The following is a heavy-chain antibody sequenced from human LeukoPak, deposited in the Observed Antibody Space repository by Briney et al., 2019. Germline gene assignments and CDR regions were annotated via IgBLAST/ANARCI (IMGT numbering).Heavy chain of an antibody. V-gene: IGHV3-7*01. Sequence: GESLRLSCAASGFTFSKTWMSWVRQAPGKGLEWVACIMEDGSVQKYVDSVRGRFTISRDNARNSLYLQMNSLRVEDTAVYYCAKDRVGGALEFWGQGTLAIVSS. J-gene: IGHJ4*02. CDR3: AKDRVGGALEF. CDR2: IMEDGSVQ. CDR1: GFTFSKTW. D-gene: IGHD2-21*01.